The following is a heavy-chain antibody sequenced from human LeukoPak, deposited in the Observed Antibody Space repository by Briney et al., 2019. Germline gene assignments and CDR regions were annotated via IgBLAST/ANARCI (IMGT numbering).Heavy chain of an antibody. J-gene: IGHJ4*02. Sequence: SETLSLTCAVYGGSFSGYYWSWIRQPPGKGLEWIGEINHSGSTNYNPSLKSRVTISVDTSKNQFSLKLSSVTAADTAVYYCARGRLSGSYPVTDYWGQGTLVTVSS. CDR2: INHSGST. CDR1: GGSFSGYY. D-gene: IGHD1-26*01. V-gene: IGHV4-34*01. CDR3: ARGRLSGSYPVTDY.